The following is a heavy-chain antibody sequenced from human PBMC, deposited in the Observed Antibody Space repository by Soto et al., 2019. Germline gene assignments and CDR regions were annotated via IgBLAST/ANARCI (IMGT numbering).Heavy chain of an antibody. CDR3: ARDRPYCSGGSCIPDATTDGFDAFDI. CDR1: GFTFSSYW. D-gene: IGHD2-15*01. J-gene: IGHJ3*02. V-gene: IGHV3-7*01. Sequence: PGGSLRLSCAASGFTFSSYWMSWVRQAPGKGLEWVANIKQDGSEKYYVDSVKGRFTISRDNAKNSLYLQMNSLRAEDTAVYYCARDRPYCSGGSCIPDATTDGFDAFDIWGQGTMVTVSS. CDR2: IKQDGSEK.